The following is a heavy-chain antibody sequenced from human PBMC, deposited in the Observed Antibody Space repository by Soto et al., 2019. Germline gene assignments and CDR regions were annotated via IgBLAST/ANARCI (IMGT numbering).Heavy chain of an antibody. V-gene: IGHV3-23*01. Sequence: GGSLRLSCAASGFTFSSYAMSWVRQXPGKGPEWVSAISGSGGSTYYADSVKGRFTISRDNSKNTLYLQMNSLRAEDTAVYYCAKDDFSSGGSCYSYWGQGTLVTVSS. J-gene: IGHJ4*02. CDR2: ISGSGGST. CDR1: GFTFSSYA. D-gene: IGHD2-15*01. CDR3: AKDDFSSGGSCYSY.